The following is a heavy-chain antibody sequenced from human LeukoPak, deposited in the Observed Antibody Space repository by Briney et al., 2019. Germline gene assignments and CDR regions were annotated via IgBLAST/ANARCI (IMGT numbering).Heavy chain of an antibody. D-gene: IGHD5-18*01. V-gene: IGHV3-23*01. CDR2: ISAGGSNT. Sequence: GGTLRLSCAASGFTFSSYGMSWGRQAPGKGLEWVSGISAGGSNTYYADSVMGRFTISRDNSKNTLYLQMNSLRAEDTAVYYCARDPPAMVTSFDYWGQGTLVTVSS. CDR3: ARDPPAMVTSFDY. J-gene: IGHJ4*02. CDR1: GFTFSSYG.